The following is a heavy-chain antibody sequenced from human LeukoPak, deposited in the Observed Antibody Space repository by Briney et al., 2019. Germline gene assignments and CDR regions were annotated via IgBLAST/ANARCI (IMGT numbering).Heavy chain of an antibody. J-gene: IGHJ4*02. D-gene: IGHD2-2*01. CDR2: IYYSGST. V-gene: IGHV4-31*03. CDR3: ARVPIGYCSSTNCSHFDY. CDR1: GGSISSGGYY. Sequence: SETLSLTCTVSGGSISSGGYYWSWIRQHPGKGLEWIGYIYYSGSTYYNPSLKSRVTISVDTSKNQFSLKLGSVTAADTAVYYCARVPIGYCSSTNCSHFDYWGQGTLVTVSS.